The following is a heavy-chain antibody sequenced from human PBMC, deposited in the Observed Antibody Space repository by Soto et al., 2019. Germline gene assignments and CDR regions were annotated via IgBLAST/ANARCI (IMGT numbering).Heavy chain of an antibody. CDR3: AKSKGYSSGWYTTYYYYGMDV. D-gene: IGHD6-19*01. CDR2: ISGSGGST. V-gene: IGHV3-23*01. CDR1: GFTFSSYA. J-gene: IGHJ6*02. Sequence: LRLSCAASGFTFSSYAMSWVRQAPGKGLEWVSAISGSGGSTYYADSVKGRFTISRDNSKNTPYLQMNSLRAEDTAVYYCAKSKGYSSGWYTTYYYYGMDVWGQGTTVTVSS.